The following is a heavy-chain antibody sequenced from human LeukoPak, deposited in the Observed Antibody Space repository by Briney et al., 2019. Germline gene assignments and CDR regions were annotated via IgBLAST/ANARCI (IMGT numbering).Heavy chain of an antibody. D-gene: IGHD3-22*01. CDR1: GYTFTGYY. CDR3: ARPHGDTYYYDSSGYPFDY. Sequence: ASVTVSCKASGYTFTGYYMHWVRQAPGQGLEWMGWINPNSGGTNYAQKFQGRVTMTRDTSISTAYMELSRLRSDDTAVYYCARPHGDTYYYDSSGYPFDYWGQGTLVTVSS. V-gene: IGHV1-2*02. J-gene: IGHJ4*02. CDR2: INPNSGGT.